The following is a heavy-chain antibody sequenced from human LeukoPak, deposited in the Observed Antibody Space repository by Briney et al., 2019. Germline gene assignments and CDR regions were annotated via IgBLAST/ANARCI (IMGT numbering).Heavy chain of an antibody. CDR1: GFTFSSYS. V-gene: IGHV3-48*01. Sequence: GGSLRLSCAASGFTFSSYSLNWVRQAPGKGLEWVSYTSSSSTTIYYADSVKGRFTISRDNARNSLYLQMNSLRAEDTAIYYCAREIAPPEYTPAPGTAYYYGMDVWGQGTTVAVSS. CDR2: TSSSSTTI. D-gene: IGHD6-13*01. J-gene: IGHJ6*02. CDR3: AREIAPPEYTPAPGTAYYYGMDV.